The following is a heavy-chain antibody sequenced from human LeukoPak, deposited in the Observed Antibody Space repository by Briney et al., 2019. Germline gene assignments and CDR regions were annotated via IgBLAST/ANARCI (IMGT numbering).Heavy chain of an antibody. D-gene: IGHD6-13*01. CDR1: GFTFSNYG. Sequence: QPGGSLRLSCAASGFTFSNYGMNWVRQAPGKGLEWVSYISSSGSTIYYADSVKGRFTISRDNAKNSLYLQMNSLRAEDTAVYYCARPYSSSWNYYFDYWGQGTLVTVSS. CDR3: ARPYSSSWNYYFDY. CDR2: ISSSGSTI. V-gene: IGHV3-48*03. J-gene: IGHJ4*02.